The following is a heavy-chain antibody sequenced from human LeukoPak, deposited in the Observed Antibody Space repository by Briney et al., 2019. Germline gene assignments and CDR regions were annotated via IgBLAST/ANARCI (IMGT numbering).Heavy chain of an antibody. CDR3: ARNYDFWRYGMDV. V-gene: IGHV1-69*04. J-gene: IGHJ6*02. CDR2: IIPILGIA. CDR1: GGTFSSYA. Sequence: SVKVSCKASGGTFSSYAISWVRQAPGRGLEWMGRIIPILGIANYAQKFQGRVTITADKSTSTAYMELSSLRSEDTAVYYCARNYDFWRYGMDVWGQGTTVTVSS. D-gene: IGHD3-3*01.